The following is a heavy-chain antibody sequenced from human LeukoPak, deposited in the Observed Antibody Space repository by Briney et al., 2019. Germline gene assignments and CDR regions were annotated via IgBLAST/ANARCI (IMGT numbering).Heavy chain of an antibody. V-gene: IGHV4-59*01. CDR3: ARIPGDRPDD. J-gene: IGHJ4*02. D-gene: IGHD7-27*01. CDR1: GGSISSYY. Sequence: SETLSVTCTVCGGSISSYYWTWIRQPPGKGLEWIGYMYFGGKTNYNPSLKSRATISIDTSKKQFSLKLKSVTAADMAVYYCARIPGDRPDDWGQGTLVTVS. CDR2: MYFGGKT.